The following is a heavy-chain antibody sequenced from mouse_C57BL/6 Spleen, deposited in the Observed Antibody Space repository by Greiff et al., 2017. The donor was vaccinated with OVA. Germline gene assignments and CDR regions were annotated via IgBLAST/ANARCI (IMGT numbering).Heavy chain of an antibody. V-gene: IGHV1-78*01. J-gene: IGHJ2*01. Sequence: VQLQQSDAELVKPGASVKISCKVSGYTFTDHTIHWMKQRPEQGLEWIGYIYPRDGSTKYNEKFKGKATLTADKSSSTAYMQLNSLTSEDSAVYFCAGALYDGYYVGYFDYWGQGTTLTVSS. CDR3: AGALYDGYYVGYFDY. D-gene: IGHD2-3*01. CDR1: GYTFTDHT. CDR2: IYPRDGST.